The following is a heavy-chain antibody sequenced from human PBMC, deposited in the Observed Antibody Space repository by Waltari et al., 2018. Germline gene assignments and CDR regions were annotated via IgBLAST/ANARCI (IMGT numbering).Heavy chain of an antibody. Sequence: EVQLVESGGGLVQPGRSLRLSCAASGFSFDDYAMHWVRQASGKVGGGVAGGSWKSGNLGDAYSVQGRFTISRDDAKNSLYLQMNSLRAEDTAVYYCAKDVAAGDPPNYYSYMDVWGKGTTVTVSS. D-gene: IGHD6-13*01. V-gene: IGHV3-9*01. CDR3: AKDVAAGDPPNYYSYMDV. CDR1: GFSFDDYA. J-gene: IGHJ6*03. CDR2: GSWKSGNL.